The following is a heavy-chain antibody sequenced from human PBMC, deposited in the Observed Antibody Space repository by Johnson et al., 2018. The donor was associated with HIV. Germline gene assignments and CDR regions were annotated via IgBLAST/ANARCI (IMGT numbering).Heavy chain of an antibody. J-gene: IGHJ3*02. D-gene: IGHD5-12*01. Sequence: VQLVESGGVVVQPGGSLTLSCAASGFTFDDHAMHWVRQAPGKGLEWVSLISWDGGSTYYGDSVKGRFTVSRDNSKNSLYLQMNSLRTEDTALYYCAKGGDTTGYDLAAFDIWGQGTMVTVSA. V-gene: IGHV3-43D*03. CDR1: GFTFDDHA. CDR3: AKGGDTTGYDLAAFDI. CDR2: ISWDGGST.